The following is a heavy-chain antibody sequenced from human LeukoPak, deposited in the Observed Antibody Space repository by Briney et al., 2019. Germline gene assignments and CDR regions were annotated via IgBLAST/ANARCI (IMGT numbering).Heavy chain of an antibody. CDR2: ISAYNGNT. V-gene: IGHV1-18*01. CDR3: AREMVSGTTYYYYYYYMDV. J-gene: IGHJ6*03. Sequence: ASVKVSCKASGYTFTSYGISWMRQAPGQGLEWMGWISAYNGNTNYAQKLQGRVTMTTDTSTSTAYMELRSLRSDDTAVYYCAREMVSGTTYYYYYYYMDVWGKGTTVTVSS. D-gene: IGHD3-10*01. CDR1: GYTFTSYG.